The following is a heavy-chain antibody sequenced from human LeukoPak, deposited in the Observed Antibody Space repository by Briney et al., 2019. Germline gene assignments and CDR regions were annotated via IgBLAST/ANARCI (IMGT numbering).Heavy chain of an antibody. Sequence: SVKVSCKASGGTFSSYAISWVRQAPGQGLEWMGGIISIFGTANYAQKFQGRVTITADESTSTAYMELSSLRSEDTAVYYCARVTMVRGVHDYWGQGTLVTVSS. J-gene: IGHJ4*02. V-gene: IGHV1-69*13. CDR3: ARVTMVRGVHDY. D-gene: IGHD3-10*01. CDR2: IISIFGTA. CDR1: GGTFSSYA.